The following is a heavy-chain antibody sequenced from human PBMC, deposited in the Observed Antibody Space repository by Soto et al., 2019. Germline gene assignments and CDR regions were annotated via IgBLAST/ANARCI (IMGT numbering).Heavy chain of an antibody. V-gene: IGHV3-30*04. Sequence: QVQLLESGGGMVQPGRSLRLSCAASRFTLSNYAMAWVRQAPGKGLEWLALISYGGNNKDYADSVKGRFTISRDNSKNTLYLQMNGLRREDTAVYYCARSVGDAPFDYLGQGTLVTVSS. D-gene: IGHD1-26*01. J-gene: IGHJ4*02. CDR3: ARSVGDAPFDY. CDR2: ISYGGNNK. CDR1: RFTLSNYA.